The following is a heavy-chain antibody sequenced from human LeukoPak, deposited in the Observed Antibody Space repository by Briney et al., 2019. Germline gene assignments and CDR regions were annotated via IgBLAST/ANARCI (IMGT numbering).Heavy chain of an antibody. J-gene: IGHJ4*02. V-gene: IGHV3-9*01. CDR3: AKLRGSSSWYYFDY. Sequence: PGGSLRLSCAAAGFTFDDYAMHWVRQAPGKGLEWVSGRSWNSCSIGYADSVKRRLTISRDNAKNSLSLQMNSLRAEDTALYYCAKLRGSSSWYYFDYWGQGTLVTVSS. CDR2: RSWNSCSI. D-gene: IGHD6-13*01. CDR1: GFTFDDYA.